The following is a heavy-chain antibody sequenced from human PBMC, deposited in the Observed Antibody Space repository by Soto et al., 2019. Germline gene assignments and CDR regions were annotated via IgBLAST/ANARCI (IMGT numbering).Heavy chain of an antibody. CDR3: ARDNDRPQIGGNYYYILDV. V-gene: IGHV1-69*01. J-gene: IGHJ6*02. CDR2: IMPIFRTP. Sequence: QVQLEQSGAEVKKPGTSVKLSCKASGGTFRNSALSWVRQAPGQGLEWMGGIMPIFRTPDYAQKFQGRVTITADESTNTAHMEWSGLRSDDTAVYYCARDNDRPQIGGNYYYILDVWGHGTTVTVSS. D-gene: IGHD1-1*01. CDR1: GGTFRNSA.